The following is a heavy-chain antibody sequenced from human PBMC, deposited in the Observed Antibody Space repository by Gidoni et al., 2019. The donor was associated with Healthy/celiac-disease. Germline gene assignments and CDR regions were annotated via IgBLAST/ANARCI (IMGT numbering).Heavy chain of an antibody. CDR3: ARDGDYGAYGMDV. CDR2: ISSSSRYI. V-gene: IGHV3-21*01. D-gene: IGHD4-17*01. CDR1: GFTFSSYS. J-gene: IGHJ6*02. Sequence: EVQLVESGGGLVKPGGSLRLSCAASGFTFSSYSMNWVRQAPGKGLDGVSSISSSSRYIYYADSVKGRFTISRDNAKNSLYLQMNSLRAEDTAVYYCARDGDYGAYGMDVWGQGTTVTVSS.